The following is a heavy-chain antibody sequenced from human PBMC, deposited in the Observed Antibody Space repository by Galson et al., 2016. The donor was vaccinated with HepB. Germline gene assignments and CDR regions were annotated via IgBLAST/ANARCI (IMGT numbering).Heavy chain of an antibody. J-gene: IGHJ4*02. D-gene: IGHD7-27*01. V-gene: IGHV1-8*02. CDR2: MTPNSGNT. CDR1: GYTFTNYD. CDR3: ARNRPSTGDFDY. Sequence: SVKVSCKASGYTFTNYDFNWVRQAPGQGLEWLGWMTPNSGNTGYAQKFQGRLSLTRDISTSTAYMELSSLTPDDTAVYYCARNRPSTGDFDYWGQGTLVTVSS.